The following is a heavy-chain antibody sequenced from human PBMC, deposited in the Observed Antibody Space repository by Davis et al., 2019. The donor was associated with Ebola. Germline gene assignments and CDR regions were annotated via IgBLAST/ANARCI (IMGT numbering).Heavy chain of an antibody. J-gene: IGHJ3*02. D-gene: IGHD1-26*01. V-gene: IGHV1-18*01. CDR2: ISAYNGNT. CDR1: GYTFRNSA. CDR3: ARTSIVGTTTTASDI. Sequence: AASVKVSCKASGYTFRNSAISWVRQAPAQPLPWLLWISAYNGNTNYAQILQGRVTMTTDTSTGTAYMELRSLRSDDTAVYFCARTSIVGTTTTASDIWGQGTKVTVSS.